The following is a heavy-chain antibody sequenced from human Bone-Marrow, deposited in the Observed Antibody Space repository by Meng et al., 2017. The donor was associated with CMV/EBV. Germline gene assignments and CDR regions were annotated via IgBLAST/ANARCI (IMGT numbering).Heavy chain of an antibody. J-gene: IGHJ4*02. CDR1: GGTFSSYA. D-gene: IGHD3-10*01. V-gene: IGHV1-69*05. CDR3: ARTKFGELGAYYFDY. CDR2: IIPIFGTA. Sequence: SVKVSCKASGGTFSSYAISWVRQAPGQGLEWMGGIIPIFGTANYAQKFQGRVTITTDTSTSTAYMELRSLRSDDTAVYYCARTKFGELGAYYFDYWGQGTLVTVSS.